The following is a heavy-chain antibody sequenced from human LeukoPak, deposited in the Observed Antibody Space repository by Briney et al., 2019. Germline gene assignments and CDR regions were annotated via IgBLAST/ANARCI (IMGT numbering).Heavy chain of an antibody. J-gene: IGHJ4*02. CDR3: ARRAYSGSYFYFDY. D-gene: IGHD1-26*01. CDR1: GLTISSYW. V-gene: IGHV3-74*01. Sequence: GGSLRLSCAASGLTISSYWMHWVRQAPGKGLVWVSRINCDGSSISYADAVKGRFTISRDNAKNTLYLQMNSLRAEDTAVYYCARRAYSGSYFYFDYWGQGTLVTVSS. CDR2: INCDGSSI.